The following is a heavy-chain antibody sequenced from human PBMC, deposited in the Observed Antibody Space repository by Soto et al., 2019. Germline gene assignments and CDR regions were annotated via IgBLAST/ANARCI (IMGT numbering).Heavy chain of an antibody. CDR3: TTGSFSSTTVFRFDY. V-gene: IGHV3-15*07. CDR1: GFTFTDAW. D-gene: IGHD4-4*01. CDR2: IKSKAAGGTT. Sequence: EVQLVESGGDLVKPGGSLRLSCAASGFTFTDAWINWVRQAPGKGLEWVGRIKSKAAGGTTDFAEPVKGRFAISRDDSYCMVYRQMNSLKTEDSAFYYFTTGSFSSTTVFRFDYWGHGTLVIVSS. J-gene: IGHJ4*01.